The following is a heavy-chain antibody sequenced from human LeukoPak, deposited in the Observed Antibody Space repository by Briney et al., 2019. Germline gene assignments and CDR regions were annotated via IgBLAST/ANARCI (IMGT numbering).Heavy chain of an antibody. J-gene: IGHJ6*03. Sequence: GGSLRLSCIASGSTVSRYWMSWVRQAPGKGLEWVANIEEDGSEKNYADSVKGRFTISRDNARNSVYLEMNSLRAEDTAVYYCARDQHYHYCMDVWGKGTTVTVSS. CDR1: GSTVSRYW. CDR2: IEEDGSEK. CDR3: ARDQHYHYCMDV. V-gene: IGHV3-7*01.